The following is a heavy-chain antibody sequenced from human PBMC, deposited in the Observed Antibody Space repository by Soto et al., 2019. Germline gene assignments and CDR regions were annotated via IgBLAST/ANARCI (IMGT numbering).Heavy chain of an antibody. D-gene: IGHD3-10*01. Sequence: QVQLMESGPGLVRPSQTLSLTCTVSGGSINTAGDYWNWMRQRPREGLEWIGSIHSSGSIYYTPSLKGRVKVSADSSKNQFSLSLDSVTAADTAVYYWVRGKRGPWYFDLWGRGTLVAVSS. CDR2: IHSSGSI. J-gene: IGHJ2*01. CDR1: GGSINTAGDY. CDR3: VRGKRGPWYFDL. V-gene: IGHV4-31*03.